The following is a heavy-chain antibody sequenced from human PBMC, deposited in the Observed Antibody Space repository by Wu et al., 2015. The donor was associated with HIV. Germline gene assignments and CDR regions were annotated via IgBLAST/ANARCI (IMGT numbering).Heavy chain of an antibody. CDR2: MNPNSGNT. V-gene: IGHV1-8*01. CDR3: ARSYYDSLTWLLYTRTVDV. D-gene: IGHD3-9*01. CDR1: GYTFASYD. Sequence: QVQLEQSGAEVKKPGASVKVSCKASGYTFASYDFKWVRQATGQGLEWMGWMNPNSGNTGYAKKFQGRVTMTWNISISTAYMELSSLRSDDTAVYYCARSYYDSLTWLLYTRTVDVVGPRDHGHRLL. J-gene: IGHJ6*02.